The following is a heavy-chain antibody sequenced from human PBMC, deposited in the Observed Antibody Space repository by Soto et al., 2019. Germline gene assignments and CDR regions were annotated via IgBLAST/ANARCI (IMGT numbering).Heavy chain of an antibody. J-gene: IGHJ4*02. CDR1: GFTFSSYA. CDR3: ARDYFVGGWYSFDY. D-gene: IGHD6-19*01. CDR2: ISYDGSNK. V-gene: IGHV3-30-3*01. Sequence: QVQLVESGGGVVQPGRSLRLSCAASGFTFSSYAMHWVRQAPGKGLEWVAVISYDGSNKYYADSVKGRFTISRDNSKNTLYLQMNSLRAEDTAVYYCARDYFVGGWYSFDYWGQGTLVTVSS.